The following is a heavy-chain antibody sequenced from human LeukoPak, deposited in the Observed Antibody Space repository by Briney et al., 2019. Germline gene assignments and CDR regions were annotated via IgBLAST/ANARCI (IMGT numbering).Heavy chain of an antibody. Sequence: PGGSLRLSCAASGFTFSSYWMSWVRQAPGKGLEWVANVNQDGSGKYYVDSVKGRFAISRDNAKNPLYLQMNSLRAEDTAVYYCARVVGAGYFDLWGRGTLVTVSS. D-gene: IGHD1-26*01. CDR1: GFTFSSYW. CDR2: VNQDGSGK. J-gene: IGHJ2*01. V-gene: IGHV3-7*01. CDR3: ARVVGAGYFDL.